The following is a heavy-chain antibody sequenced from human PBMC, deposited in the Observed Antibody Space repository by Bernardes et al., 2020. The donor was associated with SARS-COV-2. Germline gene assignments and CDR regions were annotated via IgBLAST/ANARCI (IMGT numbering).Heavy chain of an antibody. V-gene: IGHV4-4*02. CDR3: ARAGWYCFDA. CDR1: GASIPHANW. CDR2: IHHSGST. J-gene: IGHJ5*02. D-gene: IGHD6-19*01. Sequence: SATLRLTCDVSGASIPHANWWSWVRQPPGKGLQWIGEIHHSGSTNYNPSLKSRVTISVDKSKNQLSLKLNFATAADTAVYYCARAGWYCFDAWGQGTLVPVSS.